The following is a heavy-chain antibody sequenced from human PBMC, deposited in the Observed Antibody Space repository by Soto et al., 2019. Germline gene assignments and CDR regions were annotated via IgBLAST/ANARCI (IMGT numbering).Heavy chain of an antibody. J-gene: IGHJ4*02. Sequence: PGWSLRLSCASSVFTSISYEMNWVRQAPGKGLEWVSYISSSGSTIYYADSVKGRFTISRDNAKNSLYLQMNSLRAEDTAVYYCARGGGWNVRWGQGTLVTVSS. D-gene: IGHD1-1*01. CDR1: VFTSISYE. V-gene: IGHV3-48*03. CDR2: ISSSGSTI. CDR3: ARGGGWNVR.